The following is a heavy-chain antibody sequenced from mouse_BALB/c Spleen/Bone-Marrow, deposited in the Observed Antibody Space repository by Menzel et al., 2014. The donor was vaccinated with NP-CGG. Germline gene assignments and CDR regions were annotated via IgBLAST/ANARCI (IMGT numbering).Heavy chain of an antibody. J-gene: IGHJ2*01. Sequence: VQLQQSGPGLVQPSQSLSITCTVSGFSLSSYGVHWVRPSPGKGLEWLGVIWSGGSTDYNAAFISRLTISKDNSKSXVFSKMTSLQANDTAIYYCARNHRGYYFDYWGQGTTLTVSS. CDR3: ARNHRGYYFDY. CDR2: IWSGGST. V-gene: IGHV2-2*02. CDR1: GFSLSSYG. D-gene: IGHD3-1*01.